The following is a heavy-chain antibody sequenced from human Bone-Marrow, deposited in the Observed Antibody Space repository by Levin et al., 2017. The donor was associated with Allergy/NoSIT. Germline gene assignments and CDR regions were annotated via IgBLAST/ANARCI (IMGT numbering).Heavy chain of an antibody. CDR1: GDSITIYH. Sequence: PSETLSLTCNVSGDSITIYHWNWIRQPPGKELEWIGHFYYSGRTTYNPSLKSRVTMSADTSKNQFSLKVTSVTAADTAVYYCARGDDSTIDYWGQGILVTVSS. J-gene: IGHJ4*02. CDR3: ARGDDSTIDY. CDR2: FYYSGRT. D-gene: IGHD1-1*01. V-gene: IGHV4-59*01.